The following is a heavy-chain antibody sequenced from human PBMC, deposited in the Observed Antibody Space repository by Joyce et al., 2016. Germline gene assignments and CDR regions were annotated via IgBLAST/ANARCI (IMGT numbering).Heavy chain of an antibody. J-gene: IGHJ4*02. V-gene: IGHV3-21*01. D-gene: IGHD4-11*01. CDR3: ARDVLTTVTKAYGY. Sequence: EVQLVESGGVLVKPGASLILSCTASGFIFSSYSMTWVRQAPGKGLEWVSSISRDNTYIFHEDSVKGRFTISRDNARNSLYLQMNSLRAEDTAVYYCARDVLTTVTKAYGYWGQGTLVAVSS. CDR1: GFIFSSYS. CDR2: ISRDNTYI.